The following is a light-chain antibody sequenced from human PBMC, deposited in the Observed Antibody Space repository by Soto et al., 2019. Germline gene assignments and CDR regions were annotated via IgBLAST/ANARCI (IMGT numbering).Light chain of an antibody. J-gene: IGLJ3*02. CDR3: TSYAGSSDLV. CDR2: EVN. CDR1: SSDVGGYDF. Sequence: QSALTQPPSASESPGQSVAISCTGTSSDVGGYDFVSWYQQHPGKAPKLIIYEVNKRPSGVPDRFSGSKSGNTASLTVSGLQTEEEANYYCTSYAGSSDLVFGGGTKLTVL. V-gene: IGLV2-8*01.